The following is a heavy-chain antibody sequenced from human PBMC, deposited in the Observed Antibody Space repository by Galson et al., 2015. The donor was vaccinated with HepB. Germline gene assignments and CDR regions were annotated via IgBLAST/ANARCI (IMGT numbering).Heavy chain of an antibody. J-gene: IGHJ4*02. CDR1: GFTFTSSA. D-gene: IGHD2-2*01. V-gene: IGHV1-58*02. CDR3: APVVWRYQNASGL. Sequence: SVKVSCKASGFTFTSSAMQWVRQARGQRLEWIGWIVVGSGNTNYARKFQERVTITRDMSTSTAYMELSSLRSEDTAVYYCAPVVWRYQNASGLWGQGTLVTVSS. CDR2: IVVGSGNT.